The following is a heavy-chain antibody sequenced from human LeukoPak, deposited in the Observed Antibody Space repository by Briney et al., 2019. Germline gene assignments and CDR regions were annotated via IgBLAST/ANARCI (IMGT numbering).Heavy chain of an antibody. Sequence: GGSLRLSCAASGFTFSNAWMSWVRQAPGKGLEWLGLIKNKVDGGTTEYAAPVKGRFTISRDDSENTLYLQMNSLKTEDTAMYYCTEMNDRDAFRIWGQGTMVTVSS. V-gene: IGHV3-15*01. CDR2: IKNKVDGGTT. D-gene: IGHD5-24*01. J-gene: IGHJ3*02. CDR1: GFTFSNAW. CDR3: TEMNDRDAFRI.